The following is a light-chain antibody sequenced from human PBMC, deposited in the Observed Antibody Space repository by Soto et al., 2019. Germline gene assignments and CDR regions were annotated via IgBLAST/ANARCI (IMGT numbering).Light chain of an antibody. Sequence: QSVLTQPASVSGSPGQPITISCTGTSSDIGGYNYVSWYQQHPGKAPKLMIYDVSNRPSGVSNRFSGSKSGNTASLTISWFQAEDEADYYCSSYTSSSPDVFGTVTKVTVL. CDR2: DVS. V-gene: IGLV2-14*01. J-gene: IGLJ1*01. CDR3: SSYTSSSPDV. CDR1: SSDIGGYNY.